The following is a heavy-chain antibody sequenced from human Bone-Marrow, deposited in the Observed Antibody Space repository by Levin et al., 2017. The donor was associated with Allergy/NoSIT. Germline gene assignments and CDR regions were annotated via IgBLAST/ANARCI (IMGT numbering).Heavy chain of an antibody. CDR1: GYTFNNYH. J-gene: IGHJ4*02. D-gene: IGHD2-15*01. V-gene: IGHV1-46*02. CDR2: IDPSVVST. CDR3: ARDPGCSGGFCYRSFDY. Sequence: GESLKISCKASGYTFNNYHMHWVRQAPGQGLEWMGLIDPSVVSTTYAQKFQGRVSMTRDTSTSTVYMELSSLRSEDTAVYYCARDPGCSGGFCYRSFDYWGQGTLVTVSS.